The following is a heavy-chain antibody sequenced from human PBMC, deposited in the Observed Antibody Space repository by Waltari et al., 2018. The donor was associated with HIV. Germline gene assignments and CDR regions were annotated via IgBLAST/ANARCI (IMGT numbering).Heavy chain of an antibody. D-gene: IGHD2-8*01. CDR2: ITTETGKP. Sequence: QVQLVQSGSELRTPGASVKVACKTSGYTFTDFALNWVRQAPGQGLQWMGWITTETGKPAYAQDFTGRFVISLDTSVSTTYLQISSLKAEDTAVYYCARLNLKNGHLPSYWGQGTLVTVSS. V-gene: IGHV7-4-1*02. CDR1: GYTFTDFA. J-gene: IGHJ4*02. CDR3: ARLNLKNGHLPSY.